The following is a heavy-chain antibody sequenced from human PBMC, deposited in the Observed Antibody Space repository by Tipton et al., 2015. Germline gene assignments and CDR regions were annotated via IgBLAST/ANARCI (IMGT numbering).Heavy chain of an antibody. CDR1: GGSISSSSYY. CDR2: ISYSGST. D-gene: IGHD6-19*01. CDR3: ARHGIGWYYSAD. Sequence: TLSLTCTVSGGSISSSSYYWGWIRQPPGKGLEWIGSISYSGSTYYNPTLKSRFTISVGSSKTHFSLNLSSVTAADTAVYFCARHGIGWYYSADCGQGILVTVSS. V-gene: IGHV4-39*01. J-gene: IGHJ4*02.